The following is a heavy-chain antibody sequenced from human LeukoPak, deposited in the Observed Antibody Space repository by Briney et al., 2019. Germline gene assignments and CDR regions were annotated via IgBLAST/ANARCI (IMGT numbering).Heavy chain of an antibody. V-gene: IGHV3-23*01. CDR2: ISGTGGST. CDR1: GFTFSTYA. J-gene: IGHJ5*02. Sequence: GSLRLSCAASGFTFSTYAMTWVRQAPGKGLEWVSLISGTGGSTYYADSVKGRFTISRDNSRNTLYLQLNSLRAEDTAVYYCAKEHDLWHEEGNWFDPWGQGTLVTVSS. CDR3: AKEHDLWHEEGNWFDP. D-gene: IGHD3-3*01.